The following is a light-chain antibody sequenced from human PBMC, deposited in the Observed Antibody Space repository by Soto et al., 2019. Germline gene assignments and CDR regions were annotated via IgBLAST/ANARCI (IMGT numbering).Light chain of an antibody. Sequence: DIQMTQSPSTLSASVGDRVTITCRASQSISSWLAWYQQKPGKAPKLLIYGASSLESGVPSRFSGSGSGTEFTLTISSLQPDDFATYYCQQYNSYSPEAFGQGTRWIS. CDR3: QQYNSYSPEA. CDR1: QSISSW. CDR2: GAS. J-gene: IGKJ1*01. V-gene: IGKV1-5*01.